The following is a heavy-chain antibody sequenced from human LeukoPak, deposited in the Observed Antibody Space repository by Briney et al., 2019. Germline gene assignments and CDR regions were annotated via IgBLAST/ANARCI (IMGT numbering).Heavy chain of an antibody. D-gene: IGHD2-21*02. Sequence: PSETLSLTCTVSGGSISSYYWSWIRQPPGKGLEWIGYIYYSGSTNYNPSLKSRVTISVDTSKNQFSLKLSSVTAADTAVYYCVRMMGTEEGFDPWGQGTLVTVSS. CDR3: VRMMGTEEGFDP. V-gene: IGHV4-59*01. CDR1: GGSISSYY. J-gene: IGHJ5*02. CDR2: IYYSGST.